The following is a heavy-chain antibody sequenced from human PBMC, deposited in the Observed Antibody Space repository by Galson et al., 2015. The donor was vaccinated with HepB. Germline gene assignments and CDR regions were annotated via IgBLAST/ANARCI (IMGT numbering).Heavy chain of an antibody. J-gene: IGHJ4*02. CDR1: GGSISSSSYY. Sequence: ETLSLTCTVSGGSISSSSYYWGWIRQPPGKGLEWIGSIYYSGSTYYNPSLKSRVTISVDTSKNQFSLKLSSVTAADTAVYYCARGDYGGNPYWGQGTLVTVSS. V-gene: IGHV4-39*01. D-gene: IGHD4-23*01. CDR3: ARGDYGGNPY. CDR2: IYYSGST.